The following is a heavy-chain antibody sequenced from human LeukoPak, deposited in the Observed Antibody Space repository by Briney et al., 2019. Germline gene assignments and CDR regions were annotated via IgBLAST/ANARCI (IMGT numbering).Heavy chain of an antibody. CDR1: GGSFSSYY. D-gene: IGHD3-3*01. CDR2: IYYSGST. J-gene: IGHJ3*02. V-gene: IGHV4-39*01. Sequence: PSETLSLTCAVYGGSFSSYYWGWIRQPPGKGLEWIGSIYYSGSTYYNPSLKSRVTISVDTSKNQFSLKLSSVTAADTAVYYCARHEEEGLYYDFWSGYYVGAFDIWGQGTMVTVSS. CDR3: ARHEEEGLYYDFWSGYYVGAFDI.